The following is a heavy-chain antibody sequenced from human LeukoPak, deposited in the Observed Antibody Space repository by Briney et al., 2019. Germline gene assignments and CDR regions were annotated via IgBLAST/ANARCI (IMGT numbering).Heavy chain of an antibody. V-gene: IGHV1-69*13. J-gene: IGHJ6*02. Sequence: ASVKVSCKASGGTFSSYAISWVRQAPGQGLEWMGGIIPIFGTANYAQKFQGRVTITADESTSTAYMELSSLRSEDTAVYYCARGPFRGYYYYYGMDVWGQGTTVTVSS. CDR1: GGTFSSYA. CDR2: IIPIFGTA. D-gene: IGHD2-21*01. CDR3: ARGPFRGYYYYYGMDV.